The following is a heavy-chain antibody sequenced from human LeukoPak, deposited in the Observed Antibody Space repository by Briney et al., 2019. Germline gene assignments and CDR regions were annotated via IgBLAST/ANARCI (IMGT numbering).Heavy chain of an antibody. V-gene: IGHV4-59*01. J-gene: IGHJ6*03. CDR1: GGSMSSYF. Sequence: SETLSLTCTVSGGSMSSYFWSWIRQPPGKGLEWIGYIYYSGSTNKNPSLKSRVTMSVESTNNQFSLKLNSVTAADTAVYYCARGYSTGPKRFSLYYYMDVWGKGTTVSVSS. CDR3: ARGYSTGPKRFSLYYYMDV. D-gene: IGHD6-19*01. CDR2: IYYSGST.